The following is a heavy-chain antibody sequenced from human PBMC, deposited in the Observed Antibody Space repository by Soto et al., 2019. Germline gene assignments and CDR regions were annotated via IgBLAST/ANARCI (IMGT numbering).Heavy chain of an antibody. Sequence: GESLKISCKGSGYSFTSYWIGWVRQVPGKGLEWMGIIYPGDSDTRYSPSFQGQVTISADKSISTAYLQWSSLKASDTAMYYCAISRGYYYYYMDVWGKGTTVTVSS. CDR3: AISRGYYYYYMDV. CDR1: GYSFTSYW. V-gene: IGHV5-51*01. J-gene: IGHJ6*03. CDR2: IYPGDSDT. D-gene: IGHD3-10*01.